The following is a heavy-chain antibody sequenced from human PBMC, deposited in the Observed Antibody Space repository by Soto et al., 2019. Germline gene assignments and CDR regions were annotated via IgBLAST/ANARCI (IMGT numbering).Heavy chain of an antibody. D-gene: IGHD2-2*01. CDR1: GFSLSTSGVG. CDR2: IYWDDDK. V-gene: IGHV2-5*02. CDR3: AHIRVPAAKMDYYYYYMDV. J-gene: IGHJ6*03. Sequence: SGPTLVKPTQTLTLTCTFSGFSLSTSGVGVGWIRQPPGKALEWLALIYWDDDKRYSPSLKSRLTITKDTSKNQVVLTMTNMDPVDTATYYCAHIRVPAAKMDYYYYYMDVWGKGTTVTVSS.